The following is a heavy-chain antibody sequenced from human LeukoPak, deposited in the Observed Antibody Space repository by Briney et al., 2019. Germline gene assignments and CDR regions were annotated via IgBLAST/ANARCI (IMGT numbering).Heavy chain of an antibody. CDR2: IYYSGST. CDR3: ARASSWYPFDY. CDR1: GGSISSYY. J-gene: IGHJ4*02. V-gene: IGHV4-59*01. D-gene: IGHD6-13*01. Sequence: SETLSLTCTVSGGSISSYYWSWIRQPPGQGLEWIGYIYYSGSTNYNPPLKSRVTISVDTSKNQFSLKLSSVTAADTAVYYCARASSWYPFDYWGQGTLVTVPS.